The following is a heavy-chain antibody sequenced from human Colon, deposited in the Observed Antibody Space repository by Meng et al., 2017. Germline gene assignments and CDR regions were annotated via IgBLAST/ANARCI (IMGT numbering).Heavy chain of an antibody. CDR2: IYHSWST. Sequence: PGVSNSAVPLAPTCAVFGGSISSSNWWSWVRQPPGKGLEWIGEIYHSWSTNYNPSLKSRVTISVDKSKNQFSLKLSSVTAADTAVYYCASFPPPGKQWLVTDYWGQGTLVTVSS. V-gene: IGHV4-4*02. CDR1: GGSISSSNW. CDR3: ASFPPPGKQWLVTDY. J-gene: IGHJ4*02. D-gene: IGHD6-19*01.